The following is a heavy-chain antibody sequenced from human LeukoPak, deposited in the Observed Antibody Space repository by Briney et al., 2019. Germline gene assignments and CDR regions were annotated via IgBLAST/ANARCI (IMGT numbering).Heavy chain of an antibody. CDR3: ARLNDYGDY. CDR1: GGSFSGYY. J-gene: IGHJ4*02. V-gene: IGHV4-34*01. CDR2: INHSGST. Sequence: SETLSLTCAVYGGSFSGYYSSWIRHPPGKGLEWIGEINHSGSTNYNPSLKSRVTIPVDTSKNQFSLKLSSVTAADTAVYYCARLNDYGDYWGQGTLVTVSS.